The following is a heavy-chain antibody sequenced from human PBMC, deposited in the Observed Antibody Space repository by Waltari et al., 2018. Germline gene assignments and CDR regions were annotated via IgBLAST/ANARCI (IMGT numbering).Heavy chain of an antibody. D-gene: IGHD5-12*01. CDR2: ISGSGGST. CDR3: AKDPEMATTEGFGY. Sequence: EVQLLESGGGLLQPGGSLRLSCAASGFTFSSYAMSWVRQAPGKGLEWVSAISGSGGSTYYADYVKGRFTISRDNSKNTLYLQMNSLRAEDTAVYYCAKDPEMATTEGFGYWGQGTLVTVSS. CDR1: GFTFSSYA. V-gene: IGHV3-23*01. J-gene: IGHJ4*02.